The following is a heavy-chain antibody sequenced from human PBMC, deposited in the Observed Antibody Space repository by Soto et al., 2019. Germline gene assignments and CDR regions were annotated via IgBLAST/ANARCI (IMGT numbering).Heavy chain of an antibody. Sequence: PSETLSLTCAVSGGSISSGGYSCSWIRQPPGKGLEWIGYIYHSGSTYYNPSLKSRVTISVDRSKNQFSLTLSFVTAADTAVYYCARDSLPRDLFAPWAQGTLDTVSS. V-gene: IGHV4-30-2*01. CDR2: IYHSGST. D-gene: IGHD3-3*01. CDR3: ARDSLPRDLFAP. J-gene: IGHJ5*02. CDR1: GGSISSGGYS.